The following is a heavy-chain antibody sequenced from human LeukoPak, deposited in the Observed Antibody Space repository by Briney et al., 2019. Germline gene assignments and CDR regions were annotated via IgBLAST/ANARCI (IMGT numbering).Heavy chain of an antibody. J-gene: IGHJ4*02. CDR1: GGSITSRSYY. CDR3: ARESRDGIPY. Sequence: SETLSLTCTVSGGSITSRSYYWSWIRQPPGKGLEWIGYIYYSGSTNYNPSLKSRVTISVDTSKNQFSLKLSSVTAADTAVYYCARESRDGIPYWGQGTLVTVSS. D-gene: IGHD5-24*01. V-gene: IGHV4-61*01. CDR2: IYYSGST.